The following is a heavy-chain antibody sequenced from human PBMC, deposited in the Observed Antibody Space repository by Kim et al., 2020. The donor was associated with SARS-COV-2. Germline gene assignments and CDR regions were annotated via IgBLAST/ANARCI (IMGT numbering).Heavy chain of an antibody. CDR1: GFTFSSHA. CDR3: ARGGQAAAGTEPDY. J-gene: IGHJ4*02. D-gene: IGHD6-13*01. CDR2: ISYDGSNK. Sequence: GGSLKLSCAASGFTFSSHAMHWVRQAPGKELEWVAVISYDGSNKYYADSVKGRFTISRDNSKNTLYLQMNSLRGEDTAVYYCARGGQAAAGTEPDYWGQGTLVTVSS. V-gene: IGHV3-30-3*01.